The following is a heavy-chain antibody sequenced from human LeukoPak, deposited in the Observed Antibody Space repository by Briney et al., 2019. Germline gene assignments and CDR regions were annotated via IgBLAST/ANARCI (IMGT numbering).Heavy chain of an antibody. Sequence: ASVKVSCKASGYTFGGYYMHWVRQAPGQGHEWMGWISPKSGDTNYAQNFQGRVTMTRDTSISTAYMELGRLTSDDTAVYYCARGRDKTTSPAIDYWGQGTLVTVSS. J-gene: IGHJ4*02. D-gene: IGHD2-2*01. V-gene: IGHV1-2*02. CDR2: ISPKSGDT. CDR1: GYTFGGYY. CDR3: ARGRDKTTSPAIDY.